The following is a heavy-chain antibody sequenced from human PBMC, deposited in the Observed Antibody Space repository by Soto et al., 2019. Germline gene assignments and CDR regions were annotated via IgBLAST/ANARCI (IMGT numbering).Heavy chain of an antibody. J-gene: IGHJ3*02. CDR2: IYPGDSDT. D-gene: IGHD3-10*01. CDR1: GYSFTSYW. V-gene: IGHV5-51*01. Sequence: PGESLKISCKGSGYSFTSYWIGWVRQMPGKGLEWMGIIYPGDSDTRYRQSFQGQVTISADKSISTAYLQWSSLKASDTAMYYCARLRERSTIIRFPHAFAIWGQGTMVPVPS. CDR3: ARLRERSTIIRFPHAFAI.